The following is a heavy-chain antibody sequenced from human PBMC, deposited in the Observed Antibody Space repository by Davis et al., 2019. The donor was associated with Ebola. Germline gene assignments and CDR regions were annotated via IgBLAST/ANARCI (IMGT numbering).Heavy chain of an antibody. CDR3: ARAGWTVPYYYYYYGMDV. Sequence: SETLSLTCTVSGGSISSYYWSWIRQPPGKGLEWIGYIYYSGSTNYNPSLKSRVTISVDTSKNQFSLKLSSVTAADTAVYYCARAGWTVPYYYYYYGMDVWGQGTTVTVSS. V-gene: IGHV4-59*12. J-gene: IGHJ6*02. CDR2: IYYSGST. D-gene: IGHD3/OR15-3a*01. CDR1: GGSISSYY.